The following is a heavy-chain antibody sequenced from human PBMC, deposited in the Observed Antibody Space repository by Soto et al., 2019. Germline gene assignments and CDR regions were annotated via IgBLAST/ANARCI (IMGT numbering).Heavy chain of an antibody. Sequence: QVQLQESGPGLVKPSQTLSLTCTVSGGSISSGGYCWSWIRQHPGKGLEWIGYIHYSGSTDYTPAIKSRVTISVDTSKNQFSLKLSSGTAADTAVYYCARSIDPWGQGTLVTVSS. J-gene: IGHJ5*02. CDR1: GGSISSGGYC. CDR3: ARSIDP. V-gene: IGHV4-31*03. CDR2: IHYSGST.